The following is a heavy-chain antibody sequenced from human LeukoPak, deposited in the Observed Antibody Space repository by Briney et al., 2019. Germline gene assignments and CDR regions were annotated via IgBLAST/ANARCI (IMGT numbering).Heavy chain of an antibody. J-gene: IGHJ6*03. Sequence: PSEALSLTCTSSGGCVSSYYCIWIGPPAGKGLEGMGYIYYTWSTNHNPSLKRRVTISVDTSKNQFSLKLSSVTAAATAVYYCARVVYSGYDFRGAMDVWGKGTTVTVSS. V-gene: IGHV4-59*02. CDR2: IYYTWST. D-gene: IGHD5-12*01. CDR1: GGCVSSYY. CDR3: ARVVYSGYDFRGAMDV.